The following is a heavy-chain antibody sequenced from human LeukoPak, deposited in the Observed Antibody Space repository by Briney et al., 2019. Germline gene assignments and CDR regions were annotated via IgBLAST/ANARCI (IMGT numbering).Heavy chain of an antibody. Sequence: VASVKVSCKASVYTFSGYYMHWVRQAPGQGLEWMGWINPNSGGTNYAQKLQGRVTMTRGTSISTAYMELSRLRSDDTAVYYCPRDLGYCTSTSCYTDHQCNDYWGQGTLVTVSS. J-gene: IGHJ4*02. V-gene: IGHV1-2*02. CDR2: INPNSGGT. D-gene: IGHD2-2*02. CDR1: VYTFSGYY. CDR3: PRDLGYCTSTSCYTDHQCNDY.